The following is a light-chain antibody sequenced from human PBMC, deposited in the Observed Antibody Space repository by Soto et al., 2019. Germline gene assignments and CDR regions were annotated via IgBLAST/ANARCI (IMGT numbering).Light chain of an antibody. V-gene: IGLV1-40*01. CDR1: SSNIGAGYD. CDR2: GNN. CDR3: QSYDRSLSGSL. Sequence: QSVLTQPPSVSGAPGQRVTISCTGSSSNIGAGYDVHWYQHLPGTAPKLLIYGNNNRPSGVPDRFSGSKSGTSASLAITGLQAEDEADYYCQSYDRSLSGSLFGGGTKLTVL. J-gene: IGLJ2*01.